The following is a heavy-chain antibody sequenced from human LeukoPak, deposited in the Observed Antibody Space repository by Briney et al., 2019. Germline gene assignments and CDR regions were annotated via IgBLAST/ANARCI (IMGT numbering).Heavy chain of an antibody. CDR2: IIPIFGIA. D-gene: IGHD1-26*01. CDR3: AESPLGATSVNFDH. Sequence: ASVKVSCKASGGTFSSYAISWVRQAPGQGHEWMGRIIPIFGIANYAQKFQGRVTITADKSTSTAYMELSSLRSEDTAVYYCAESPLGATSVNFDHWGQGTLVTVSS. CDR1: GGTFSSYA. V-gene: IGHV1-69*04. J-gene: IGHJ4*02.